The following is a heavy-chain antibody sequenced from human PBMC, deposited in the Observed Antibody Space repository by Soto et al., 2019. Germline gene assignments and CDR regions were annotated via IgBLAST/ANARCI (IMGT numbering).Heavy chain of an antibody. Sequence: ASVKVSCKTSGSTFTDSYIHWVLQAPGQGLEWMGWINPKSGGTNFAQKFQGRVTMTRDTSISTVFMELTRLTSDDTAVFYCARVAVAGTTPASLYYHGMDVWGQGTTVTVSS. J-gene: IGHJ6*02. CDR1: GSTFTDSY. CDR3: ARVAVAGTTPASLYYHGMDV. CDR2: INPKSGGT. V-gene: IGHV1-2*02. D-gene: IGHD6-19*01.